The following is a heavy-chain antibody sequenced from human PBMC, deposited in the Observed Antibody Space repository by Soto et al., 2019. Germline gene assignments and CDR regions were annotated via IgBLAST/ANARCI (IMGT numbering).Heavy chain of an antibody. J-gene: IGHJ4*02. CDR3: ASVGESRSWYGAY. V-gene: IGHV1-8*01. CDR1: GYTFTSYD. CDR2: MHPNSGIT. D-gene: IGHD6-13*01. Sequence: QVQLVQSGAEVKKPGASVKVSCMASGYTFTSYDINWVRQATGQGLEWMGWMHPNSGITGYAQKFQGRVTMTRNTSRSTDYMELSSLRSEDTAVYYCASVGESRSWYGAYWGQGTLVTVSS.